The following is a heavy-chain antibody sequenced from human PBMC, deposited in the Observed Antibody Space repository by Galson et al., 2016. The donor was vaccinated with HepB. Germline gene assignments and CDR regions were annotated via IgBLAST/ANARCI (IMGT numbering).Heavy chain of an antibody. J-gene: IGHJ2*01. CDR3: AREIKDEVSVGWYFDL. Sequence: SLRLSCAASGFTFSRSDMHWVRQGTGKGLEWVSAIGRGGDTYYSDSVEDRFTISRENAKNSLYLEMNSLRAGDTAVYYCAREIKDEVSVGWYFDLWGRGTLVTVSS. D-gene: IGHD5/OR15-5a*01. CDR1: GFTFSRSD. V-gene: IGHV3-13*01. CDR2: IGRGGDT.